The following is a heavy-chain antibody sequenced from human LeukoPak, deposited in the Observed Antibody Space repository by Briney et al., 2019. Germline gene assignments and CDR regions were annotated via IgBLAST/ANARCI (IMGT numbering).Heavy chain of an antibody. V-gene: IGHV3-23*01. CDR3: AMNLRGYSYGSVDY. CDR1: GFTFSSYA. Sequence: PGGSLRLSCAASGFTFSSYAMSWVRQAPGKGLEWVSAISGSGGSTYYADSVKGRFTISRDNSKNTLYLQMNSLRAEDTAVYYCAMNLRGYSYGSVDYWGQGTLVTVSS. CDR2: ISGSGGST. J-gene: IGHJ4*02. D-gene: IGHD5-18*01.